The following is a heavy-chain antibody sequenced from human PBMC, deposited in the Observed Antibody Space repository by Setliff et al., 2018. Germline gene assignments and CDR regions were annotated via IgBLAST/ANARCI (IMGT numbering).Heavy chain of an antibody. Sequence: GGSLRLSCVASGITFSDAWMTWVRQAPGKGLEWVGRIKKKTDGATIDYAAPVKGRFSISRDDSKNTLYLQMNSLKIDDTAVYYCSTDCAGSTRCYEYFHKWGQGTLVTV. J-gene: IGHJ1*01. CDR3: STDCAGSTRCYEYFHK. D-gene: IGHD2-2*01. CDR1: GITFSDAW. CDR2: IKKKTDGATI. V-gene: IGHV3-15*01.